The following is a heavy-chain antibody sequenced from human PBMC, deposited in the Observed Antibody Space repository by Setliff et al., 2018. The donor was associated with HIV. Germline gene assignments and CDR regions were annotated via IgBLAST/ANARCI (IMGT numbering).Heavy chain of an antibody. V-gene: IGHV5-51*01. J-gene: IGHJ4*02. CDR1: GYGFSSYW. D-gene: IGHD3-16*02. CDR2: IYPGDSST. CDR3: ARVPPLKAFGGVISLYYFDY. Sequence: GESLKISCKGSGYGFSSYWIGWVRQMPGKGLEWMGIIYPGDSSTRYSPSFQGQVTISADKSISTAYLQWTSLKTSDSAVYYCARVPPLKAFGGVISLYYFDYWGQGTLVTVSS.